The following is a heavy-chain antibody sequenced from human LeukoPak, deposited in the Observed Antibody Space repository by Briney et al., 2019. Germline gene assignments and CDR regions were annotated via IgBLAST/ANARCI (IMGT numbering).Heavy chain of an antibody. Sequence: PGGSLRLSCAASGFTFSSYGMHWVRQAPGKGLEWVAVISDDGSNKYYADSVKGRFTISRDSSKNTLYLQMNSLRAEDTAVYYCAKGIAARRTDYYYGMDVWGQGTTVTVSS. CDR1: GFTFSSYG. D-gene: IGHD6-6*01. V-gene: IGHV3-30*18. CDR2: ISDDGSNK. J-gene: IGHJ6*02. CDR3: AKGIAARRTDYYYGMDV.